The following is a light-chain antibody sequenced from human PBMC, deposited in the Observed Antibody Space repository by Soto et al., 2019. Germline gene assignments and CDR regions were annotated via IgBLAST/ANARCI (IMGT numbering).Light chain of an antibody. CDR1: QTFSSR. CDR3: KQYNSHSPWT. CDR2: DAS. V-gene: IGKV1-5*01. J-gene: IGKJ1*01. Sequence: EIPMTQSASSLSASVGDRGTMXWRASQTFSSRIAWFQQSAGKARERLICDASTLESGVPSRLSGSGSGKEFSLNISSLQPDEFATYYCKQYNSHSPWTFGQGTKVDIK.